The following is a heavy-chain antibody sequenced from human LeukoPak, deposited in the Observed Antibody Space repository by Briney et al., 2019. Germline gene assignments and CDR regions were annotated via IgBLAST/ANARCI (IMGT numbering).Heavy chain of an antibody. CDR1: GFTFSSYG. D-gene: IGHD6-6*01. V-gene: IGHV4-34*01. J-gene: IGHJ5*02. CDR2: INHSGST. CDR3: ARGGSIAVTNWFDP. Sequence: GSLRLSCAASGFTFSSYGMSWIRQPPGKGLEWIGEINHSGSTNYNPSLKSRVTISVDTSKNQFSLKLSSVTAADTAVYYCARGGSIAVTNWFDPWGQGTLVTVSS.